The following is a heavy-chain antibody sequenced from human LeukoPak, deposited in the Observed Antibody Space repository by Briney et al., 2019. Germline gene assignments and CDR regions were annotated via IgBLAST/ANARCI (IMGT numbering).Heavy chain of an antibody. CDR2: IYYRGNT. CDR1: VASISSSTYY. CDR3: ARHTGYYLTDAFNM. Sequence: SETLSLTCTVSVASISSSTYYWGWIRQPPGKGLEWIGSIYYRGNTYYNPSLKSRVTISVDTSKNQFSLKLSSVTAADTAAYYCARHTGYYLTDAFNMWGQGTMVTVSS. V-gene: IGHV4-39*01. J-gene: IGHJ3*02. D-gene: IGHD3-9*01.